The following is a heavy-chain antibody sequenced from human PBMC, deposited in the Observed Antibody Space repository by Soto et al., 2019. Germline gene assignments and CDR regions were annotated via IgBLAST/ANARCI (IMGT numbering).Heavy chain of an antibody. Sequence: QVQLQESGPGLVKPSQTLSLTCTVSGGSISSGDYYWSWIRQPPGKGLECIGYIYYSRSTYYNPFLKNRVNISADTSKSQFSLKPGSVTAADTAVYYCASGSTVVIAYLSQGTLVTVSS. CDR3: ASGSTVVIAY. CDR1: GGSISSGDYY. V-gene: IGHV4-30-4*01. D-gene: IGHD4-17*01. J-gene: IGHJ4*02. CDR2: IYYSRST.